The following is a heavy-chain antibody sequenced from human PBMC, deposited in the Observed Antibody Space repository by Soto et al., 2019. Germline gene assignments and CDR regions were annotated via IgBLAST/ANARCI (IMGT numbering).Heavy chain of an antibody. J-gene: IGHJ4*02. CDR2: IYWDDDK. V-gene: IGHV2-5*02. Sequence: QITLKESGPTLVKPTQTLTLTCTFSGFSLTTSGVGVGWIRQPPGKALEWLAVIYWDDDKRYSPSLKSRLTITKDTPQNHVVLTMSNMDPVDTGPYYCVHRNAYGHKRGLDYWGQGTVVTVSS. D-gene: IGHD1-1*01. CDR3: VHRNAYGHKRGLDY. CDR1: GFSLTTSGVG.